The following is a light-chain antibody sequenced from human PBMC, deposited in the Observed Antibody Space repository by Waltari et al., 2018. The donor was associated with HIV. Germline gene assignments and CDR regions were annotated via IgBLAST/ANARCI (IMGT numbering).Light chain of an antibody. V-gene: IGKV3-20*01. CDR3: QQYESSPYA. Sequence: PGESGTLSCRDSQTLSSSNLAWYQQKPGQPPRLLMYGASSRATGIPDRLSGSGSGTDFTLTISRLEAEDSAIYYCQQYESSPYAFGQGTKLGI. J-gene: IGKJ2*01. CDR2: GAS. CDR1: QTLSSSN.